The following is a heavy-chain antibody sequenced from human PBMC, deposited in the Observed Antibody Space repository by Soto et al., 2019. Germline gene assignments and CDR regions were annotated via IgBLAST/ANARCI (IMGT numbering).Heavy chain of an antibody. CDR3: AKDTHYYHSSGYPHYFDY. D-gene: IGHD3-22*01. CDR1: GFTFSSYA. CDR2: ISGSGGST. J-gene: IGHJ4*02. Sequence: EVQLLESGGGLVQPGGSLRLYCAASGFTFSSYAMSWVRQAPGKGLEWVSAISGSGGSTYYADSVKGRFTISRDNSKNTLYLQMNSLRAEDTAVYYCAKDTHYYHSSGYPHYFDYWGQGTLVTVSS. V-gene: IGHV3-23*01.